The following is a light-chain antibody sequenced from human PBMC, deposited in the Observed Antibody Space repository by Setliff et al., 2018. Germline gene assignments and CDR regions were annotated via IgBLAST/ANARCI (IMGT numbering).Light chain of an antibody. CDR1: SGDVGGYDY. J-gene: IGLJ1*01. CDR2: DVS. Sequence: QSALTQPASVSGSPGQSITISCTGTSGDVGGYDYVSWYQQHPGKAPKLMIYDVSNRPSGVSNRFSGSKSGNTASLTISGLQAEDEAGYYCGSYTSINTLLYIFGTGTKGTVL. V-gene: IGLV2-14*01. CDR3: GSYTSINTLLYI.